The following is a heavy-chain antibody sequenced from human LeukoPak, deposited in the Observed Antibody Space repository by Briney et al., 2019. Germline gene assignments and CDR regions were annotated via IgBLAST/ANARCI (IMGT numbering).Heavy chain of an antibody. J-gene: IGHJ4*02. CDR1: GGSISSTTFS. CDR3: ARGWHDGLAFYHCPGE. D-gene: IGHD2-15*01. V-gene: IGHV4-39*07. Sequence: SETLSLTCTVSGGSISSTTFSWGWIRQAPGGGLDWIASIYYSGTTDYNPSLKSRVTISVDTSNNQFSLRMNSVTAADTAVYYCARGWHDGLAFYHCPGEWGQGTLVTVSS. CDR2: IYYSGTT.